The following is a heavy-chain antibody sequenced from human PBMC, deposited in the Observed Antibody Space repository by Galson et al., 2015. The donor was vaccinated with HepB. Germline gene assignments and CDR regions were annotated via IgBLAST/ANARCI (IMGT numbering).Heavy chain of an antibody. CDR3: ARAFGYSGSWYNFYYMDV. Sequence: SLRLPCAPSGFTFSDYGLHWVRQAPGKGLGWVANIKQDGSEKYYVASVKGRFTLSRDNAKNSLYLQTNSLRAEDTAVYYCARAFGYSGSWYNFYYMDVWGKGTTATVSS. CDR2: IKQDGSEK. D-gene: IGHD6-13*01. CDR1: GFTFSDYG. J-gene: IGHJ6*03. V-gene: IGHV3-7*01.